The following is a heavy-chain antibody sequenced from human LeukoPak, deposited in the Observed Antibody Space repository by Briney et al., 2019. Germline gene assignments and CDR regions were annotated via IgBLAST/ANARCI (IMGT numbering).Heavy chain of an antibody. Sequence: PGGSLRLSCAASGFTFSSYAMSWVRRAPGRGLEWVSAISGSGGSTYYADSVKGRFTISRDNSKNTLYLQMNSLRAEDTAVYYCAKEESQLLLYYYMDVWGKGTTVTVSS. V-gene: IGHV3-23*01. J-gene: IGHJ6*03. CDR1: GFTFSSYA. CDR3: AKEESQLLLYYYMDV. D-gene: IGHD2-2*01. CDR2: ISGSGGST.